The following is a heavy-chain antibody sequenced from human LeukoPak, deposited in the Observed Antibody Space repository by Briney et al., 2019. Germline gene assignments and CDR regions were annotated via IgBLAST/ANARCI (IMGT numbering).Heavy chain of an antibody. V-gene: IGHV4-59*08. J-gene: IGHJ4*02. CDR1: GGSISSYY. D-gene: IGHD3-10*01. CDR3: ARASLGGSGDYYPFFDY. Sequence: SETLSLTCTVSGGSISSYYWSWIRQPPGKGLEWIGYIYYSGSTYYNPSLKSRVTISVDTSKNQFSLKLSSVTAAETAVYYCARASLGGSGDYYPFFDYWGQGTVGTVSS. CDR2: IYYSGST.